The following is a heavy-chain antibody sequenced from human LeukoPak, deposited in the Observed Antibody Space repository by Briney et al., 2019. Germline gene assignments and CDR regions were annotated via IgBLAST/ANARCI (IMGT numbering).Heavy chain of an antibody. CDR1: GGSFTSSSYY. J-gene: IGHJ3*02. V-gene: IGHV4-39*07. D-gene: IGHD6-13*01. CDR3: ARTTLGYYSSSWYGAFDI. CDR2: IYYNGNI. Sequence: TSETLSLTCSVSGGSFTSSSYYWGWLRQPPGKRLEWLGSIYYNGNIHDNPSLKSRVTLSVDTSKNQFSLKLSSVTAADTAVYYCARTTLGYYSSSWYGAFDIWGQGTMVTVSS.